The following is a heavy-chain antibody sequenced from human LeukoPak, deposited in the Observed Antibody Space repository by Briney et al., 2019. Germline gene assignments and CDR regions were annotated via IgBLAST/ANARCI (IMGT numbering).Heavy chain of an antibody. CDR1: GFMFSDFA. V-gene: IGHV3-23*01. CDR2: ISDSGRGT. J-gene: IGHJ4*01. CDR3: ARHDSFIPY. D-gene: IGHD5-18*01. Sequence: PGGSLRLSCVASGFMFSDFAMSWVRQAPGKGLEWVSGISDSGRGTYYRDSVKGRCIISRDNSKKTVYLQLNNLRVEDTALYFCARHDSFIPYWGHGMLVTVSS.